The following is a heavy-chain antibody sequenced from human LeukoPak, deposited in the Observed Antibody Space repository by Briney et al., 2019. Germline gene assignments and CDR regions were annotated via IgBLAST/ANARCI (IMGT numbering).Heavy chain of an antibody. CDR1: GGSISSYY. Sequence: SETLSLTCTVSGGSISSYYWSWIRQSPGKGLECIGYIHYTGSTNYNPSLRSRVTISVDTSKNQFSLKLSSVTAADTAVYYCARVGGTMVPASSAFDIWGQGTMVTVSS. V-gene: IGHV4-59*01. J-gene: IGHJ3*02. CDR3: ARVGGTMVPASSAFDI. CDR2: IHYTGST. D-gene: IGHD1-14*01.